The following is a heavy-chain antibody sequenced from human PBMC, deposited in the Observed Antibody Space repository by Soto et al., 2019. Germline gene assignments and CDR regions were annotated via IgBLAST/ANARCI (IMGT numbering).Heavy chain of an antibody. V-gene: IGHV5-51*01. CDR2: IYPGDSGT. CDR3: ARQGRIAYSSSWFDY. CDR1: GFSFPSYW. Sequence: GESLKISCKGSGFSFPSYWIGWVRQMPGKGPECMGLIYPGDSGTRYSPSFQGQVTISADKSTSTAYLQWSSLKASDTAMYYCARQGRIAYSSSWFDYWGQGTLVTVSS. J-gene: IGHJ5*01. D-gene: IGHD6-13*01.